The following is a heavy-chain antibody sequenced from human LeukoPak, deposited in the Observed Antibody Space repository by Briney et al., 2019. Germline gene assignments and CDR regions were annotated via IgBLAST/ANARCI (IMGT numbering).Heavy chain of an antibody. CDR3: ARDHRYYDSSGAYGMDV. D-gene: IGHD3-22*01. CDR1: GGSISGYY. J-gene: IGHJ6*02. CDR2: IYYSGST. V-gene: IGHV4-59*01. Sequence: SETLPLTCTVSGGSISGYYWSWIRQPPGKGLEWIGYIYYSGSTNYNPSLKSRVTISVDTSKNQFSLKLSSVTAADTAVYYCARDHRYYDSSGAYGMDVWGQGTTVTVSS.